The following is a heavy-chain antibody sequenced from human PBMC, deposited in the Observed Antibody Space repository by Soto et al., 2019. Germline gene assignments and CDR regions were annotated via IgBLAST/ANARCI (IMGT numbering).Heavy chain of an antibody. Sequence: QEQLVQSGAEVKEPGASLKVSCKASGDTFTTNYLHWVRQAPGQGLEWMGRINPNNGATLYAQEFQGRLILTTDTSTSTVYMDLNSVKSEDSAVYDCASRVLCDMDVW. D-gene: IGHD2-21*01. CDR1: GDTFTTNY. CDR2: INPNNGAT. V-gene: IGHV1-46*01. J-gene: IGHJ6*03. CDR3: ASRVLCDMDV.